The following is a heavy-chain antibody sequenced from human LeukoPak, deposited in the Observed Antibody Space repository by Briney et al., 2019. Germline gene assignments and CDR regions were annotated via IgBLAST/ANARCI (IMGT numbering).Heavy chain of an antibody. CDR1: GGSIHSY. CDR3: ARDSGTTGEVKFDP. Sequence: SETLSLTCTVSGGSIHSYWSWIRQPAGKGVEGSGRISGSGTITYNPALQSRLTISIDTSKTQFSLKLMSVTAADTAVYYCARDSGTTGEVKFDPWGQGTLVTVSS. J-gene: IGHJ5*02. CDR2: ISGSGTI. D-gene: IGHD3-10*01. V-gene: IGHV4-4*07.